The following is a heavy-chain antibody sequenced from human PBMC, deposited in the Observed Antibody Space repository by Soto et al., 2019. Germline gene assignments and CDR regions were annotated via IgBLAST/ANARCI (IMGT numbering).Heavy chain of an antibody. CDR1: GYSFINFG. J-gene: IGHJ6*02. Sequence: QVQLVQSGGEVKKPGASVKVSCKASGYSFINFGINWVRQAPGQGLEWMGWVNTYSGHTKNAQKFKGRVIMTTDKSTNRVYMEVRSLRSDFTAVYSCARDSRERVVGRGPGSYRMDVWGQGTMVTVSS. V-gene: IGHV1-18*01. D-gene: IGHD1-26*01. CDR2: VNTYSGHT. CDR3: ARDSRERVVGRGPGSYRMDV.